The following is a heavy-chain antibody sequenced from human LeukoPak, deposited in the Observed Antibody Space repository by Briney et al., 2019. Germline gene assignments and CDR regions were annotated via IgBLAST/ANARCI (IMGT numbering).Heavy chain of an antibody. CDR2: IIPIFGTA. J-gene: IGHJ5*02. D-gene: IGHD3-10*01. V-gene: IGHV1-69*06. Sequence: SVKVSCKASGGTFSSYAISWVRQAPGQGLEWMGGIIPIFGTANYAQKFQGRVTITADKSTSTAYMELSSLRSEDTAVYYCATGPMVRGVRFFWFDPWGQGTLVTVSS. CDR3: ATGPMVRGVRFFWFDP. CDR1: GGTFSSYA.